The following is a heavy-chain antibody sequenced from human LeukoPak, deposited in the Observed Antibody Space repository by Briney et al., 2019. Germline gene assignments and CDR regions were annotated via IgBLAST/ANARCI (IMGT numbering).Heavy chain of an antibody. V-gene: IGHV3-23*01. J-gene: IGHJ4*02. CDR3: AKGAVGKSESSGYPPHFDY. Sequence: GSLRLPLVASGFTFSSYGMSLVRQAPGEGLEWVLYFSSTCYTTSYADSVKGRFTISRDNAKNTVFLQMNSLRAEDTAVYYCAKGAVGKSESSGYPPHFDYWGQGTLVTVSS. CDR2: FSSTCYTT. D-gene: IGHD3-22*01. CDR1: GFTFSSYG.